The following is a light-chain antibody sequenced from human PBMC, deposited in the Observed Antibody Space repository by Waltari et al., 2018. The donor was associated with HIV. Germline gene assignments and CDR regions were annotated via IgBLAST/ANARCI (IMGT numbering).Light chain of an antibody. CDR1: SSNIGRYD. J-gene: IGLJ2*01. CDR2: GNN. CDR3: QSYDNSLKEV. V-gene: IGLV1-40*01. Sequence: QSGLTQPPSASGTPGQRVTISCTGSSSNIGRYDIHWYQQLPGTAPKLLIYGNNKRPSGVPDRFSGSKSGTSASLAITGLQPEDEADYYCQSYDNSLKEVFGGGTKLTVL.